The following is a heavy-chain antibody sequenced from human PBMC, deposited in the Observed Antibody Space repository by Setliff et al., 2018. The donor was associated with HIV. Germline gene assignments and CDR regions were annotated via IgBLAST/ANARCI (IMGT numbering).Heavy chain of an antibody. D-gene: IGHD3-9*01. J-gene: IGHJ4*02. Sequence: ASVKVSCKASGYKFTGHHIQWMRQSTGQGLEWMGRINPNMGDTQYAQKFQGRIITTRDTSINTVYMELSSLTSDDTALYYCARQDIPTGYYLFDYWGQGTQVTVSS. CDR3: ARQDIPTGYYLFDY. V-gene: IGHV1-2*06. CDR1: GYKFTGHH. CDR2: INPNMGDT.